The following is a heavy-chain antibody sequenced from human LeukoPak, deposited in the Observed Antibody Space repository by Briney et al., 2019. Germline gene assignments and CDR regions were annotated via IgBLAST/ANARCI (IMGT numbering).Heavy chain of an antibody. D-gene: IGHD1-26*01. Sequence: SSETLPLTCTVSGGSISSYYWSWIRQPPGKGLEWIGYIYYSGSTYYNPSLKSRVTISVDTSKNQFSLKLSSVTAADTAVYYCARVATREPAYYFDYWGQGTLVTVSS. V-gene: IGHV4-59*12. CDR3: ARVATREPAYYFDY. CDR2: IYYSGST. CDR1: GGSISSYY. J-gene: IGHJ4*02.